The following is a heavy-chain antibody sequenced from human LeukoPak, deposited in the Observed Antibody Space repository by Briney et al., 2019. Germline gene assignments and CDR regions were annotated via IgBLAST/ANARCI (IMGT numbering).Heavy chain of an antibody. CDR1: GFAFGSYW. J-gene: IGHJ4*02. D-gene: IGHD3-3*01. V-gene: IGHV3-7*01. CDR3: ARSAATRFWSGYWVNYFDY. CDR2: IKQDGSEK. Sequence: GGSLRLSCAASGFAFGSYWMSWVRQAPGKGLEWVANIKQDGSEKYYVDFVKGRFTISRDNAKNSLYLQMNSLRAEDTAVYYCARSAATRFWSGYWVNYFDYWGQGTLVTVSS.